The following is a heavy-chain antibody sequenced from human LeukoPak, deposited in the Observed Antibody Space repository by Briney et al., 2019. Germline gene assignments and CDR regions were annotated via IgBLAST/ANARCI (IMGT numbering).Heavy chain of an antibody. CDR3: AKDYHYYDSSGILDY. CDR1: GFTFSSYA. J-gene: IGHJ4*02. D-gene: IGHD3-22*01. CDR2: ISGSGGST. V-gene: IGHV3-23*01. Sequence: GGSLRLSCAASGFTFSSYAMSWVRQAPGKGLEWVSAISGSGGSTYYADSVKGRFTISRDNSKNTLYLQMNSLRAEDTAVYYCAKDYHYYDSSGILDYWGQGTLVTVSS.